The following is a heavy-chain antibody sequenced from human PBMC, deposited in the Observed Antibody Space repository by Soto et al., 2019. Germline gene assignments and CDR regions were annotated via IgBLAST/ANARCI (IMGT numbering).Heavy chain of an antibody. CDR1: GGTFSTYS. CDR3: ARGGQHPKPSYYCTMDV. J-gene: IGHJ6*02. Sequence: QVQRVQSGAEVKKPGSSVKVSCKASGGTFSTYSISWVRQAPGQGLEWMGGSIPLFGTAHYAQKFQGRVTIAADDSTSTAYMELSSLRSEDTAVYYCARGGQHPKPSYYCTMDVWGQGTTVTVSS. V-gene: IGHV1-69*01. CDR2: SIPLFGTA. D-gene: IGHD6-13*01.